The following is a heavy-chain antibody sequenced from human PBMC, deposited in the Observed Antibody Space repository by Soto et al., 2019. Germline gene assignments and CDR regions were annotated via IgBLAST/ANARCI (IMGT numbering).Heavy chain of an antibody. Sequence: QVQLVQSGAEVKKPGASVKVSCKASGYTFTGYYMHWVRQAPGQGLEWMGWINPNSGGTNYAQKFQGWVTKTRDTSISTAYMELRKPRSDDTAGYYCAVIAWDDSFDIWGPGTMVTVSS. V-gene: IGHV1-2*04. J-gene: IGHJ3*02. CDR1: GYTFTGYY. D-gene: IGHD1-26*01. CDR3: AVIAWDDSFDI. CDR2: INPNSGGT.